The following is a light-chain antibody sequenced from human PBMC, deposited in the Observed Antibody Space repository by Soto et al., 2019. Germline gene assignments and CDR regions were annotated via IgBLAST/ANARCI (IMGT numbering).Light chain of an antibody. CDR2: AAS. Sequence: DIHITQSPSSLSASLGDRVTITCRTSQNISTNLNWYQQKPGKAPNLLIYAASTLQSGVPSRFSGRGSGTDFTLTVSSLQPEDFATYYCQQSYNTPLTVGGGTKVEIK. CDR3: QQSYNTPLT. J-gene: IGKJ4*01. CDR1: QNISTN. V-gene: IGKV1-39*01.